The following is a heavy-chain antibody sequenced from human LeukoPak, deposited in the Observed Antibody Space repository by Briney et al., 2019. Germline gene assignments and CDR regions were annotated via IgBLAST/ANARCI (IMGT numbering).Heavy chain of an antibody. CDR1: GFTFSSYA. J-gene: IGHJ4*02. CDR3: ASQTYSNGFDY. D-gene: IGHD4-11*01. Sequence: GGSLRLSCAASGFTFSSYAMSWVRQAPNKGLQWVSGISGSGGSTYYADSVKGRFTISRDNSKNTLYLQMNSLGADDTAVYYCASQTYSNGFDYWGQGTLVTVSS. CDR2: ISGSGGST. V-gene: IGHV3-23*01.